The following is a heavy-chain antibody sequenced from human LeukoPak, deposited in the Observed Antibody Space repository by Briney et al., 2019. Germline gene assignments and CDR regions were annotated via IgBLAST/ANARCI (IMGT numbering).Heavy chain of an antibody. J-gene: IGHJ4*02. D-gene: IGHD1-1*01. CDR3: AREEYNWNGVFDY. CDR1: GFTFSSYW. CDR2: IKHDGSEK. V-gene: IGHV3-7*01. Sequence: GGSLRLSCAPSGFTFSSYWMSWVRQAPGKGLEWVANIKHDGSEKDYVDSVKGRFTISRDNSKNTLYLQMNSLRAEDTAVYYCAREEYNWNGVFDYWGQGTLVTVSS.